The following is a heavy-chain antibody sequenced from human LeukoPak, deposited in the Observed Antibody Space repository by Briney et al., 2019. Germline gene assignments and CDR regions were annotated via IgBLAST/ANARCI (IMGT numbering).Heavy chain of an antibody. CDR3: AREYYGSGSYYNVGY. V-gene: IGHV3-30*03. CDR2: ISYDGSNK. J-gene: IGHJ4*02. D-gene: IGHD3-10*01. Sequence: GGSLRLSCAASGFTFSSYGMHWVRQAPGKGLEWVAVISYDGSNKYYADSVKGRFTISRDNAKKSLYVQMNSLRAEDTALYNCAREYYGSGSYYNVGYWGQGTLVTVSS. CDR1: GFTFSSYG.